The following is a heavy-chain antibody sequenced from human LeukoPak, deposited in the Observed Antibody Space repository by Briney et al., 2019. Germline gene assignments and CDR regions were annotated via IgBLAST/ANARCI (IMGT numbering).Heavy chain of an antibody. V-gene: IGHV4-61*01. CDR1: GGSVSSGSYY. CDR3: ARVPGGGTAAN. J-gene: IGHJ3*01. CDR2: IYYSGST. D-gene: IGHD1-7*01. Sequence: SETLSLTCTVSGGSVSSGSYYWSWIRQPPGKGLEWIGYIYYSGSTNYNPSLKSRVTISVDTSKNQFSLKLRSVTAADTAVYYCARVPGGGTAANWGQGTMVIVSS.